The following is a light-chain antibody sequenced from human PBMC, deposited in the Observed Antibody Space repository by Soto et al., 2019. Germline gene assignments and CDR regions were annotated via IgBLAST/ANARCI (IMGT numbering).Light chain of an antibody. Sequence: EIVLTQSPGTLSLSPGERATLSCRASQSINNRYLAWYQQKPGQAPRLLIYGASSRATGIPDRFSGSGSGTDFTLTISRLEPEDFAVYYFQQFGSSPGFTFGPGTEVDMK. V-gene: IGKV3-20*01. CDR1: QSINNRY. CDR3: QQFGSSPGFT. CDR2: GAS. J-gene: IGKJ3*01.